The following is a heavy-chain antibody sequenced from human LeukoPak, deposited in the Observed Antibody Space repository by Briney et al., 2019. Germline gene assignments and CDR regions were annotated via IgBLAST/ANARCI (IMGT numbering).Heavy chain of an antibody. J-gene: IGHJ4*02. V-gene: IGHV3-21*01. Sequence: GGSLRLSCAASGFTFSSYSMNWVRQAPGKGLEWVSSISSSSSYIYYADSVKGRFTISRDNAKNSLYLQMNSLRAEDTAVYYCARDLRSQTPFDYWGQGTLVTVSS. CDR2: ISSSSSYI. CDR1: GFTFSSYS. CDR3: ARDLRSQTPFDY. D-gene: IGHD4-17*01.